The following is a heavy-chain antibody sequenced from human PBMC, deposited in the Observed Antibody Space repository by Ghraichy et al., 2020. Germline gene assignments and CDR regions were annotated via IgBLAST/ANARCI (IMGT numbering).Heavy chain of an antibody. D-gene: IGHD3-3*01. Sequence: SVKVSCKASGGTFSSYTISWVRQAPGQGLEWMGRIIPILGIANYAQKFQGRVTITADKSTSTAYMELSSLRSEDTAVYYCARGTHFLEWLLSGDAFDIWGQGTMVTVSS. CDR3: ARGTHFLEWLLSGDAFDI. J-gene: IGHJ3*02. V-gene: IGHV1-69*02. CDR2: IIPILGIA. CDR1: GGTFSSYT.